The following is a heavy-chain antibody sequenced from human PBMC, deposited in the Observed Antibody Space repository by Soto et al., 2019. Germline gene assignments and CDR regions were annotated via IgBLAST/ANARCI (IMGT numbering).Heavy chain of an antibody. CDR1: GGSISSSSYY. CDR2: IYYSGST. CDR3: ARVRWFGEYLRWFDP. D-gene: IGHD3-10*01. V-gene: IGHV4-39*01. Sequence: SETLSLTCTVSGGSISSSSYYWGWIRQPPGKGLEWIGSIYYSGSTYYNPSLKSRVTISVDTSKNQFSLKLSSVTAADTAVYYCARVRWFGEYLRWFDPWGQGTLVTVSS. J-gene: IGHJ5*02.